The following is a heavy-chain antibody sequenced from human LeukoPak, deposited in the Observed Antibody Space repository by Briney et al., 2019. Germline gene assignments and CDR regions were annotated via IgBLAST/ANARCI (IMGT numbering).Heavy chain of an antibody. J-gene: IGHJ4*02. CDR3: AKYLLYSSSSPFDY. CDR1: GFRFSSYA. Sequence: GGSLRLSCAASGFRFSSYAMSWVRQAPGKGLEWVSAISGSGGSTYYADSVKGRFTISRDNSKNTLYLQMNSLRAEDTAVYYCAKYLLYSSSSPFDYWGQGTLVTVSS. CDR2: ISGSGGST. D-gene: IGHD6-6*01. V-gene: IGHV3-23*01.